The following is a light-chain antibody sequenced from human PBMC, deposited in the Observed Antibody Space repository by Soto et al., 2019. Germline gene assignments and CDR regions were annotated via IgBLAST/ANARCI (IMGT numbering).Light chain of an antibody. CDR3: QSYDRSLSDHV. CDR2: GNS. J-gene: IGLJ1*01. CDR1: SSNIGAGYD. Sequence: QSVLTQPPSVSGAPGQRVTISCTGSSSNIGAGYDVHWYQQLPGTAPKLLIYGNSNRPSGVPDRFSGSKSGTSASLAITGLQAEDEADYNCQSYDRSLSDHVFGTGTKLTVL. V-gene: IGLV1-40*01.